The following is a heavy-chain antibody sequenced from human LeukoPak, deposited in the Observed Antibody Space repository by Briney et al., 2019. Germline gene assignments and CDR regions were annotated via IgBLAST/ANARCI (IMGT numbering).Heavy chain of an antibody. V-gene: IGHV4-39*01. D-gene: IGHD3-9*01. CDR2: IYYSGST. Sequence: PSETLSLTCTVSGGSISSSSYYWGWIRQPPGTGLEWIGSIYYSGSTYYSPSLKSRVTISVDTSKNQFSLKLSSVTAADTAVYYCARHPRVRYFDWSHWGPHTNWFDPWGQGTLVTVSS. J-gene: IGHJ5*02. CDR3: ARHPRVRYFDWSHWGPHTNWFDP. CDR1: GGSISSSSYY.